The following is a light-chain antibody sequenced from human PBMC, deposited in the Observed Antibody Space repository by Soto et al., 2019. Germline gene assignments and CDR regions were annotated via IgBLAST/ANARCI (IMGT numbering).Light chain of an antibody. CDR2: GAS. J-gene: IGKJ4*02. Sequence: EIVMTQSPATLSVSPGERATLSCRASQSIMFSLAWYQQKPGQAPRLLISGASTRATGIPARFSGSGCGKEFTLTISSLQSEDFAAYYWQQYYDWPPLTFGGGTKVEIK. V-gene: IGKV3-15*01. CDR3: QQYYDWPPLT. CDR1: QSIMFS.